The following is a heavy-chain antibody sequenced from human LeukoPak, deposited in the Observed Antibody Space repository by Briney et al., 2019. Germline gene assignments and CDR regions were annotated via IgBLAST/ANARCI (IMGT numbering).Heavy chain of an antibody. Sequence: SETLSLTCTVSGGSISSYYWSWIRQPPGKGLEWIGYIYYSGSTNYNPSLKSRVTISVDTSKNQFSLKLSSVTAADTAVYYCARRAYYDFWSGYFFDYWGQGTLVTVSS. CDR3: ARRAYYDFWSGYFFDY. D-gene: IGHD3-3*01. CDR1: GGSISSYY. CDR2: IYYSGST. J-gene: IGHJ4*02. V-gene: IGHV4-59*12.